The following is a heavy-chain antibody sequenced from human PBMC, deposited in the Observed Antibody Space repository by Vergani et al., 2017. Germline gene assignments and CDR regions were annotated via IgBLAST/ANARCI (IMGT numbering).Heavy chain of an antibody. J-gene: IGHJ3*02. CDR2: IWYDGSNK. D-gene: IGHD3-22*01. CDR3: ARDPAEPYYYDSSTYYPLLDI. V-gene: IGHV3-33*01. CDR1: GFTFSNYG. Sequence: QVQLVESGGGVVQPGRSLRLSCAASGFTFSNYGMHWVRQAPGKGLEWVAVIWYDGSNKYYTDSVRGRFTISRDNSKSTLYLQMNSLRVEDTAVYYCARDPAEPYYYDSSTYYPLLDIWGQGTMVTVSS.